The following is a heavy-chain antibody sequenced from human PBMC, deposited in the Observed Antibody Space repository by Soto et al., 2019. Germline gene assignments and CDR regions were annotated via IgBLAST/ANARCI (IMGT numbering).Heavy chain of an antibody. Sequence: ASVKVSCKASGYTFTSYDINWVRQATGQGLEWMGWMNPNSGNTGYAQKFQGRVTMTRNTSISTAYMELSSLRSEDTAVYYCAREEASGSYYKGYYYYYMDVWGKGTTVTVSS. CDR2: MNPNSGNT. D-gene: IGHD3-10*01. CDR3: AREEASGSYYKGYYYYYMDV. CDR1: GYTFTSYD. V-gene: IGHV1-8*01. J-gene: IGHJ6*03.